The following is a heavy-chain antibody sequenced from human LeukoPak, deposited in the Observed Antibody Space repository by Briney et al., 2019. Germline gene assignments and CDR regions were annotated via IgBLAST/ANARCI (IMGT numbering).Heavy chain of an antibody. V-gene: IGHV3-7*03. D-gene: IGHD2-8*01. CDR1: GFTFSSYF. CDR2: IKQDGSEK. J-gene: IGHJ4*02. Sequence: GGSLRLSCAASGFTFSSYFMSWVRQAPGKGLEWVANIKQDGSEKYYMDSVKGRFTISRDNAKNSLYLQMNSLRAEDTAVYYGARDGVYAGFDFWGQGTLVTVSS. CDR3: ARDGVYAGFDF.